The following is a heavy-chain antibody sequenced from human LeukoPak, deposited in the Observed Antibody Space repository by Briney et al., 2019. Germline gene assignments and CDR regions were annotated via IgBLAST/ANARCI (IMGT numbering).Heavy chain of an antibody. CDR2: INTNTGNP. CDR1: GYTFTSYA. J-gene: IGHJ4*02. D-gene: IGHD3-22*01. V-gene: IGHV7-4-1*02. Sequence: ASVKVSCKASGYTFTSYAMNWVRQAPGQGLEWMGWINTNTGNPTYAQGFTGRFVFSLDTSVSTAYLQISSLKAEDTAVYYCARGDYYDSSGYYPLLYYFDYWGQGTLVTVSS. CDR3: ARGDYYDSSGYYPLLYYFDY.